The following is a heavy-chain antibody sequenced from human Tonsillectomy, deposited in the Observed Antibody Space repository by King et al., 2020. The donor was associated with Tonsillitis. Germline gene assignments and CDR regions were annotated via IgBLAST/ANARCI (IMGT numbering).Heavy chain of an antibody. V-gene: IGHV2-5*02. CDR3: AHSLYPFGDYGSGGYSH. CDR1: GFSLSTSGLG. CDR2: IYWDDDK. Sequence: ITLKESGPTLVKPTQTLTLTCTFSGFSLSTSGLGVGWIRQPPGKALEWLALIYWDDDKRYSPSLKSRVTITKDTSKNQVVLTMTNMDPVDTATYYCAHSLYPFGDYGSGGYSHWGQGTLVTVSS. D-gene: IGHD3-10*01. J-gene: IGHJ4*02.